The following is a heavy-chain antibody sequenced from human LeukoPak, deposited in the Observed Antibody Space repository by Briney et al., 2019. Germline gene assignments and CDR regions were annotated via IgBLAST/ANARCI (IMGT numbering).Heavy chain of an antibody. J-gene: IGHJ4*02. V-gene: IGHV3-30-3*01. D-gene: IGHD5-12*01. CDR3: ARSLYGGYLDYFDY. CDR2: ISYDGSNK. Sequence: GRSLRLSCAASGFTFSSYAMHWVRQAPGKGLEWVAVISYDGSNKYYADSEKGRFTISRDNSKNTLYLQMNSLRAEDTAVYYCARSLYGGYLDYFDYWGQGTLVTVSS. CDR1: GFTFSSYA.